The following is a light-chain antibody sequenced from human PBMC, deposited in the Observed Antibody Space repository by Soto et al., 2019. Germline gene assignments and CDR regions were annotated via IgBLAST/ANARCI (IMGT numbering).Light chain of an antibody. J-gene: IGKJ5*01. CDR1: YIFNNNY. V-gene: IGKV3-20*01. Sequence: EIVLTQSPGTLSLSPGERATLSCRASYIFNNNYLAWFQKKPGQAPRLLIYGASSRATGIPDRFSGSGSGTDFTLTVSRLEPEDFAVYYCQQYGRSITFGQGTRLEIK. CDR2: GAS. CDR3: QQYGRSIT.